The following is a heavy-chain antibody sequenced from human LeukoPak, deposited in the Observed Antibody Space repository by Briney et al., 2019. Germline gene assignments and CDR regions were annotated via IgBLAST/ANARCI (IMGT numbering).Heavy chain of an antibody. J-gene: IGHJ4*02. CDR2: INPSGGST. CDR3: ARWTTTYLDY. Sequence: ASVKVSSKASGYTFTNYYIHWVRQAPGQGLEWMGIINPSGGSTNFAQKFQGRVTMTTDMSTITVYLELSSLRSEDTAVYYCARWTTTYLDYWGQGTLVTVSS. D-gene: IGHD4-11*01. V-gene: IGHV1-46*01. CDR1: GYTFTNYY.